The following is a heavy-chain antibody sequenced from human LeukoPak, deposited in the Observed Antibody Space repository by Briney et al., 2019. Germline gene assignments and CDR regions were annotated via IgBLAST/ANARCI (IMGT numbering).Heavy chain of an antibody. V-gene: IGHV3-15*01. CDR3: TSSYYDSSGYSIKDY. J-gene: IGHJ4*02. CDR1: GLTFRNAW. D-gene: IGHD3-22*01. CDR2: IKSKTDGGTT. Sequence: GGSLRLSCAASGLTFRNAWMSWVRQAPGKGLEWVGRIKSKTDGGTTDYAAPVKGRFNISRDDSKNTLYLQMNSLKTEDTAVYYCTSSYYDSSGYSIKDYWGQGTLVTVSS.